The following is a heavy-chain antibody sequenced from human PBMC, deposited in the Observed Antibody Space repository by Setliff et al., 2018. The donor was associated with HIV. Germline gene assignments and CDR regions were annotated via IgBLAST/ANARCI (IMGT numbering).Heavy chain of an antibody. CDR1: GFTFRNYW. CDR3: ARLPQDVRSSIDF. Sequence: QPGGSLRLSCAASGFTFRNYWMHWVRQAPGKGLVWVSRINVDGSSISYADSVKGRFTISRDNAKNTLFLQMNSLRAEDTAVYYCARLPQDVRSSIDFWGQGTLVTVSS. J-gene: IGHJ4*02. D-gene: IGHD6-6*01. V-gene: IGHV3-74*01. CDR2: INVDGSSI.